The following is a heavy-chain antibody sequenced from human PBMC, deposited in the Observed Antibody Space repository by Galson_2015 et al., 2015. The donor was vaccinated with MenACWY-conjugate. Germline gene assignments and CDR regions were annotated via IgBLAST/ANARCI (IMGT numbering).Heavy chain of an antibody. CDR1: EFSVTSHF. V-gene: IGHV3-53*01. CDR2: LYDDGTS. D-gene: IGHD2-21*01. CDR3: AKIVRHPVGPYFDS. J-gene: IGHJ4*02. Sequence: SLRLSCAASEFSVTSHFMGWVRQAPGKGLEWAALLYDDGTSSYADSVKGRFTISRDTLRNSLSLQMHGLRAEDTAMYFCAKIVRHPVGPYFDSWGQGTLVLVSS.